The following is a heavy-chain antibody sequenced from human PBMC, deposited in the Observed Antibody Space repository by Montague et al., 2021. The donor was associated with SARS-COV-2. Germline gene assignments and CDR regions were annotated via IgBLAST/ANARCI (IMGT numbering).Heavy chain of an antibody. CDR1: GGSINSTTYY. V-gene: IGHV4-39*01. CDR2: VYYTGSN. D-gene: IGHD5-18*01. Sequence: SETLSLTCTVSGGSINSTTYYWAWIRQPPGKGLEWIGSVYYTGSNYYNPSLQSRGTMSVDTSKKQFSLKLSSVTAADMGVYYCARHLPSGYTFGLDAFDLWGQGTMVTVSS. J-gene: IGHJ3*01. CDR3: ARHLPSGYTFGLDAFDL.